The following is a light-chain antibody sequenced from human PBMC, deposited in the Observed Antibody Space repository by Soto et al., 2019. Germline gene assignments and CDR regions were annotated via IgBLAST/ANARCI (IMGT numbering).Light chain of an antibody. Sequence: EIVLTQSPGTLSLSPGERATLSCRASQSVSTSYLAWYQQKSGQTPRVLIYGASSRATGIPDRFSGSGSGTDFTLTIITLEPEDFAVYYCQQYGSSPYSFGVGTKLEIK. CDR3: QQYGSSPYS. V-gene: IGKV3-20*01. CDR2: GAS. CDR1: QSVSTSY. J-gene: IGKJ2*01.